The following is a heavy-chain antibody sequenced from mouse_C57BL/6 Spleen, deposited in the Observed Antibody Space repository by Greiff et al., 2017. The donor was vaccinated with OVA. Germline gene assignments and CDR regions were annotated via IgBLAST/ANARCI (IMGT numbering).Heavy chain of an antibody. CDR2: IRSKSSNYAT. J-gene: IGHJ3*01. CDR3: VRATDDAWFAY. CDR1: GFTFNTYA. V-gene: IGHV10-3*01. D-gene: IGHD2-1*01. Sequence: EVQVVEPGGGLVQPKGSLKLSCAASGFTFNTYAMHWVRQAPGKGLEWVARIRSKSSNYATYDADSVKDRFTISRDDSQSMLYLQMNNLKTEDTAMYYSVRATDDAWFAYWGQGTLVTVSA.